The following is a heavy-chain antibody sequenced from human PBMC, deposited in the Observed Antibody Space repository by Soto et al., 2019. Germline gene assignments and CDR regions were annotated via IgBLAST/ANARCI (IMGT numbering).Heavy chain of an antibody. D-gene: IGHD3-22*01. CDR2: INPNSGGT. CDR3: ARSVYESSGYYPKWFDP. J-gene: IGHJ5*02. V-gene: IGHV1-2*02. CDR1: GYTFTGYY. Sequence: GASLKFSCNASGYTFTGYYMHWVRQAPGQGLEWMGWINPNSGGTNYAQKFQGRVTMTSETSISTAYLELSRLRSDDKAVYYCARSVYESSGYYPKWFDPWGQGTLVTVYS.